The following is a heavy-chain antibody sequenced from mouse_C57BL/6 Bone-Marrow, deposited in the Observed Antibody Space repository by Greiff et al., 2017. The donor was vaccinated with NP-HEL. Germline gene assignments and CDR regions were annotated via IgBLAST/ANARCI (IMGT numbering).Heavy chain of an antibody. Sequence: VKLQESGPELVKPGASVKLSCKASGYTFTSYDINWVKQRPGQGLEWIGWIYPRDGSTKYNEKFKGKATLTVDTSASTGYMELHSLTSEDSAVYFCARDYYGSSYWYFDVWGTGTTVTVSS. CDR1: GYTFTSYD. CDR2: IYPRDGST. CDR3: ARDYYGSSYWYFDV. D-gene: IGHD1-1*01. J-gene: IGHJ1*03. V-gene: IGHV1-85*01.